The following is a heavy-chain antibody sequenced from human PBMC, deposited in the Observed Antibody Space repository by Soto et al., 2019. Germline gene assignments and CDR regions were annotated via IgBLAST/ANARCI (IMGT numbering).Heavy chain of an antibody. J-gene: IGHJ6*02. D-gene: IGHD1-26*01. CDR1: GFTFSSYA. V-gene: IGHV3-30-3*01. Sequence: GGSLRLSCAASGFTFSSYAMHWVRQAPGKGLEWVAVISYDGSNKYYADSVKGRFTISRDNSKNTLYLQMNSLRAEDTAVYYCARVTLAYSGSYLPYYYYGMDVWGQGTTVTVSS. CDR3: ARVTLAYSGSYLPYYYYGMDV. CDR2: ISYDGSNK.